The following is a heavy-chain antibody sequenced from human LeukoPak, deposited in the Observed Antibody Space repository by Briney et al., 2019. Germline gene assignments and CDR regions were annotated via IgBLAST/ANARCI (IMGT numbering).Heavy chain of an antibody. CDR3: ASGRGYCTNGVCSQTHNWFDP. CDR2: INHSGST. J-gene: IGHJ5*02. Sequence: PSETLSLTCTVSGASISSSVDYWGWIRQPPGKGLEWIGEINHSGSTNYNPSLKSRVTISVDTSKNQFSLKLSSVTAADTAVYYCASGRGYCTNGVCSQTHNWFDPWGQGTLVTVSS. CDR1: GASISSSVDY. V-gene: IGHV4-39*07. D-gene: IGHD2-8*01.